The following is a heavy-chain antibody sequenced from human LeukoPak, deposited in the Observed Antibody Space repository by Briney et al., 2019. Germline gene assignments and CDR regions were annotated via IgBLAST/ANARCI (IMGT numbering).Heavy chain of an antibody. CDR1: GYTFTGYY. V-gene: IGHV1-2*02. Sequence: ASVKVSCKASGYTFTGYYMHWVRQAPGQGLEWMGWINPNSGGTNYAQKFQGRVTMTRDTSISTAYMELRSLRSDDTAVYYCARDSYDSSGSTPRSFDYWGQGTLVTVSS. D-gene: IGHD3-22*01. CDR2: INPNSGGT. CDR3: ARDSYDSSGSTPRSFDY. J-gene: IGHJ4*02.